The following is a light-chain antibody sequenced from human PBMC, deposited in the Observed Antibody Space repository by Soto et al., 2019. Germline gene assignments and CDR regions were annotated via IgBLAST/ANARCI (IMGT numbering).Light chain of an antibody. V-gene: IGLV2-14*01. CDR3: QVWDSYTGV. Sequence: QSALTQPASVSGSPGQSITISCTGTSSDVGGYSYVSWYQQHPGKTPKLMIYEVSNRPSGVSHRFSGSKSGNTASLTISRAQAGDEADYYCQVWDSYTGVFGGGTKVTVL. CDR2: EVS. J-gene: IGLJ2*01. CDR1: SSDVGGYSY.